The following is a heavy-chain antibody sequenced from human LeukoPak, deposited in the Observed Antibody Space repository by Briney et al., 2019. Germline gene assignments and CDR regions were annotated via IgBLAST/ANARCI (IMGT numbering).Heavy chain of an antibody. J-gene: IGHJ4*02. CDR3: ARVLSGSNFDY. CDR1: GGSINSNNW. D-gene: IGHD3-22*01. CDR2: IFHSGGT. V-gene: IGHV4-4*02. Sequence: SGTLSLTCAVSGGSINSNNWWSWVRQPPEKGLEWIGEIFHSGGTNYNPSLKSRVTISVDKPKNQFSLKLSSVTAADTAMYYCARVLSGSNFDYWGQGTLVTVSS.